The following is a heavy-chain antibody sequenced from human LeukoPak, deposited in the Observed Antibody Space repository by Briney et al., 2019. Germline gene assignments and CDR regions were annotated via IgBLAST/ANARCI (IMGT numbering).Heavy chain of an antibody. CDR2: IWYDGSNK. CDR1: GFTFSSYG. CDR3: ARVRYFDWLLFDY. V-gene: IGHV3-33*01. Sequence: HPGRSLRLSCAASGFTFSSYGMHWVRQAPGKGLEWVAVIWYDGSNKYCADSVKGRFTISRDNSKNTLYLQMNSLRAEDTAVYYCARVRYFDWLLFDYWGQGTLVTVSS. J-gene: IGHJ4*02. D-gene: IGHD3-9*01.